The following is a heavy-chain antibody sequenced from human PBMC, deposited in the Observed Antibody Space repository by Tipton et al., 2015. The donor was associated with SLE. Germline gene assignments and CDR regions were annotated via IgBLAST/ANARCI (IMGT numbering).Heavy chain of an antibody. J-gene: IGHJ3*02. CDR2: ISGFVGST. Sequence: SLRLSCAASGFTFSSYAMSWVRQAPGKGLEWVSSISGFVGSTYYADSVKGRFTISRDNSKNTLYLQMNSLRAEDTAVYYCAKIFGGNERGAFDIWGQGTMVTVSS. CDR1: GFTFSSYA. CDR3: AKIFGGNERGAFDI. D-gene: IGHD4-23*01. V-gene: IGHV3-23*01.